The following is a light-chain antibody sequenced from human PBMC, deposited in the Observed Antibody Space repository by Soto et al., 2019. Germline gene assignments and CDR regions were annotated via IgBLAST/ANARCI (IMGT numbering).Light chain of an antibody. Sequence: QSVLTQPASVSGSLGQSITISCTGTSSDIGVYKYVSCYQQHPGKAPKLIIFEVSTRPSGVSDRFSGSNSGNTASLTISGLQAEDEADYYCTSYSRYRVLVFGGGTKVTVL. J-gene: IGLJ3*02. CDR1: SSDIGVYKY. CDR3: TSYSRYRVLV. CDR2: EVS. V-gene: IGLV2-14*01.